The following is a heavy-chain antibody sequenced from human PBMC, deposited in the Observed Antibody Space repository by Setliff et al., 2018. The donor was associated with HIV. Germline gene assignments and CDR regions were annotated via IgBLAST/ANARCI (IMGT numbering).Heavy chain of an antibody. V-gene: IGHV7-4-1*02. CDR2: INTNTGNP. J-gene: IGHJ4*02. Sequence: ASVKVSCKTSGYTFTNYALNWVRQAPGQGLEWMGWINTNTGNPTYAQGLTGRFVFSLDTSVSTAYLQISSLKAEDSAIYYCARVSDTGVDPQTHRDYWGQGTPVT. CDR3: ARVSDTGVDPQTHRDY. CDR1: GYTFTNYA. D-gene: IGHD2-21*01.